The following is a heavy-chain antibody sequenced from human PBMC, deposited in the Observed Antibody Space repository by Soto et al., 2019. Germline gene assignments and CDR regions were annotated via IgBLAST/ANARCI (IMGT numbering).Heavy chain of an antibody. CDR2: INHSGST. D-gene: IGHD1-7*01. CDR3: ARGRITGTATMGY. V-gene: IGHV4-34*01. J-gene: IGHJ4*02. Sequence: QVQLQQWGAGLLKPSETLSLTCAVYGGSFSNYYWSWIRQPPGKGLEWIGEINHSGSTNYNPSLQSRVTISVDTSKSQFSLKLSSVTAADTAVYYCARGRITGTATMGYWGQGTLVTVSS. CDR1: GGSFSNYY.